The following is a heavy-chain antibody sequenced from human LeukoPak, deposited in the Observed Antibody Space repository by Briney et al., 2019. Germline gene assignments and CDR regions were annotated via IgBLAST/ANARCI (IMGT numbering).Heavy chain of an antibody. CDR3: ASTNCGGDCYPSQIDY. CDR1: GYSISSGYY. V-gene: IGHV4-38-2*02. D-gene: IGHD2-21*02. Sequence: PSETLSLTCTVSGYSISSGYYWGWIRQPPGKGLEWIGSIYHSGSTYYNPSLKSRVTISVDTSKNQFSLKLSSVTAADTAVYYCASTNCGGDCYPSQIDYWGQGTLVTVSS. CDR2: IYHSGST. J-gene: IGHJ4*02.